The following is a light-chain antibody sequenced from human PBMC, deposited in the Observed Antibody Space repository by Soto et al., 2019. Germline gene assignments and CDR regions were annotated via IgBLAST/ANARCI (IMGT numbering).Light chain of an antibody. CDR1: QILNNH. Sequence: DIQLTQSPSFLSASVGGRVTITCRASQILNNHLNWYQLRPGEAPKLLIYGASTLQTGVPSRFSVRGSWTDFKLSTTSLQPEDFATSYCQPNYSTYPYTFGQRTKLE. CDR2: GAS. CDR3: QPNYSTYPYT. J-gene: IGKJ2*01. V-gene: IGKV1-39*01.